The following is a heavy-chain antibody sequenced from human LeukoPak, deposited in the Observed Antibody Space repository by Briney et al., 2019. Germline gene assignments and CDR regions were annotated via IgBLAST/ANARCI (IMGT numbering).Heavy chain of an antibody. D-gene: IGHD4-11*01. V-gene: IGHV3-30-3*01. CDR1: GFTFSSYA. Sequence: PGRSLRLSCAASGFTFSSYAMHWVRQAPGKGLEWVAVISYDGSNKYYADSVKGRFTISRDNSKNTLYLQMNSLRAEDTAVYYCASLRYSNYDLAVDYWGQGTLVTVSS. CDR3: ASLRYSNYDLAVDY. J-gene: IGHJ4*02. CDR2: ISYDGSNK.